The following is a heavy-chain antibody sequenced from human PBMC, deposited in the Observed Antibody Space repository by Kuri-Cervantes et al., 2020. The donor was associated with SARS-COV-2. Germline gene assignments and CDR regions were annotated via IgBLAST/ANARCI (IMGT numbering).Heavy chain of an antibody. CDR3: ARGTSNAAPPGDY. J-gene: IGHJ4*02. D-gene: IGHD4-11*01. V-gene: IGHV4-61*02. CDR1: GGSVSSGNYY. CDR2: IYTSGTT. Sequence: SETLSLTCTVSGGSVSSGNYYWSWIRQPAGKGLEWIGRIYTSGTTNYNPSLKSRVTISVDTSKNHFSLRLSSVTAADTAVYYCARGTSNAAPPGDYWGQGTLVTVSS.